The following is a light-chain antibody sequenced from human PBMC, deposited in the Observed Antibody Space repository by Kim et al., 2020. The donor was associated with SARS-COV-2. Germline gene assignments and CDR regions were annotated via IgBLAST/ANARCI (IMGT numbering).Light chain of an antibody. CDR2: GTS. J-gene: IGKJ4*01. CDR1: QGVTRR. CDR3: QQRRSWPLT. Sequence: LSPGERATPPCRARQGVTRRVSRYQQKPGQAPQLLIYGTSNRAPGNPARFSGRGFGTDFTLTNSSLEPEDFSIYYCQQRRSWPLTFGGGTKVDIK. V-gene: IGKV3-11*01.